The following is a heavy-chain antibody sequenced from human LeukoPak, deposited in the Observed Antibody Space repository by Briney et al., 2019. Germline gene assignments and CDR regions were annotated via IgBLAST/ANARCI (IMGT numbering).Heavy chain of an antibody. CDR1: GFIVSGDY. J-gene: IGHJ5*02. D-gene: IGHD2-15*01. CDR2: INHSGST. V-gene: IGHV4-34*01. CDR3: ARGSGGNWKGNWFDP. Sequence: GSLRLSCVVSGFIVSGDYMSWVRQAPGKGLEWIGEINHSGSTNYNPSLKSRVTISVDTSKNQFSLNMHSVTAADTAVYYCARGSGGNWKGNWFDPWGQGTLVTVSS.